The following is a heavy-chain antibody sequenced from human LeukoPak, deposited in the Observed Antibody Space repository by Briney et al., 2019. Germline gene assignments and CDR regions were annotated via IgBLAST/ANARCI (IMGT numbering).Heavy chain of an antibody. CDR3: TNYYYGMDI. V-gene: IGHV3-30*18. CDR2: ISYDGSNK. CDR1: GFTFSSYG. Sequence: GGSLRLSCAASGFTFSSYGMHWVRQAPGKGLEWVAVISYDGSNKYYADSVKGRFTISRDNSKNTLYLQMNSLRAEDTAVYYCTNYYYGMDIWGQGTTVTVSS. J-gene: IGHJ6*02.